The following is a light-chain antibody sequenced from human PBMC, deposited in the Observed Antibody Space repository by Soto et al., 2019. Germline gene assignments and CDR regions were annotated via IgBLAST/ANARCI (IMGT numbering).Light chain of an antibody. Sequence: SYELTQPPSVSVSPGQTASITCSGEKLGDKYACWYQQKPGQSPVLVIYQDSKRPSGIPERLSGSNSGNTATLTISGTQAMDEADYYCQAWDNSTVVFGGGTKLTVL. CDR2: QDS. J-gene: IGLJ2*01. V-gene: IGLV3-1*01. CDR1: KLGDKY. CDR3: QAWDNSTVV.